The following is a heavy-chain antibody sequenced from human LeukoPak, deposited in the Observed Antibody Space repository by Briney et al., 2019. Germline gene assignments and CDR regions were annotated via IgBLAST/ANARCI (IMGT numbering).Heavy chain of an antibody. Sequence: GGSLRLSCAASGFTFSTYWMSWVRQAPGKGLEWVANIKQDGSEKYYVDSVKGRFTISRDNAKNSLYLQMNSLRAEDTAVYFCARDHCSSSSCYTNHYYGMDVWGQGTTVTVSS. J-gene: IGHJ6*02. CDR3: ARDHCSSSSCYTNHYYGMDV. CDR2: IKQDGSEK. CDR1: GFTFSTYW. V-gene: IGHV3-7*01. D-gene: IGHD2-2*02.